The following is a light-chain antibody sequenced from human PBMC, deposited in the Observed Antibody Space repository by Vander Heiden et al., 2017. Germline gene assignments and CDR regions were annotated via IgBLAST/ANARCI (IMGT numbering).Light chain of an antibody. CDR3: QAWDSSTGV. J-gene: IGLJ3*02. CDR2: QDS. V-gene: IGLV3-1*01. Sequence: SYELTQPPSVSVSPGQTASITCSGDKLGDKYACWYQQKPGQSPGLVIYQDSKRPSGIPERFSGSNSGKTATLTISGTQAMDEADDYCQAWDSSTGVLGGGTKLTVL. CDR1: KLGDKY.